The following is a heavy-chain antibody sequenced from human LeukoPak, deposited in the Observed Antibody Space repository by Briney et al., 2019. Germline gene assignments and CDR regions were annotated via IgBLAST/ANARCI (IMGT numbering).Heavy chain of an antibody. CDR1: GGSFCGYY. CDR2: INHSGST. Sequence: SETLSLTCAVYGGSFCGYYWSWIRQPPGKGLEWIGEINHSGSTNYNPSLKSRVTISVDTSKNQFSLKLSSVTAADTAVYYCARRYYDFWRGYSTRGWYFDLWGRGTLVTVSS. CDR3: ARRYYDFWRGYSTRGWYFDL. J-gene: IGHJ2*01. D-gene: IGHD3-3*01. V-gene: IGHV4-34*01.